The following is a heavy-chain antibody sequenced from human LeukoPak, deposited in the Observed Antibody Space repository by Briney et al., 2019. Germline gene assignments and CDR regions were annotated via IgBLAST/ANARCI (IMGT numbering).Heavy chain of an antibody. Sequence: GRSLRLSCAASGFTFSSYDMHWVRQAPGKGLEWVAVVSYDGSNIYYADSVKGRFTISRDNSKNTLYLQMNSLTAEDTAVYYCAKGRYTPDPWGQGTLVTVSS. V-gene: IGHV3-30*18. J-gene: IGHJ5*02. CDR1: GFTFSSYD. CDR2: VSYDGSNI. CDR3: AKGRYTPDP. D-gene: IGHD5-18*01.